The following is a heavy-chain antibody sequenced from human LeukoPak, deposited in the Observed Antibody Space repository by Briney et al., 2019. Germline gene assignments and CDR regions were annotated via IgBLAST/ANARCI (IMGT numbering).Heavy chain of an antibody. V-gene: IGHV1-2*06. D-gene: IGHD6-13*01. CDR1: GYTFTGYY. J-gene: IGHJ4*02. Sequence: ASVKVSYKASGYTFTGYYMHWVRQAPGQGLEWMGRINPNSGGTNYAQKFQGRVTMTRDTSISTAYMELSRLRSDDTAVYYCARSLSRAAAAEFDYWGQGTLVTVSS. CDR3: ARSLSRAAAAEFDY. CDR2: INPNSGGT.